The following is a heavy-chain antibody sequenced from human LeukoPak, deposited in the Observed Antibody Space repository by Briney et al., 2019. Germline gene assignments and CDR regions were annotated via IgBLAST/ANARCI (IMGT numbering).Heavy chain of an antibody. CDR2: IYTSGST. D-gene: IGHD3-22*01. J-gene: IGHJ3*02. Sequence: SQTLSLTCTVSGGSFRTGSYHWNWIRQPAGKGLEWIGRIYTSGSTNYNPSLKSRVTISVDTSKNQFSLKLSSVTAADTAVYYCARGDDRWLLGLDTFDIWGQGTMVTVSS. CDR3: ARGDDRWLLGLDTFDI. CDR1: GGSFRTGSYH. V-gene: IGHV4-61*02.